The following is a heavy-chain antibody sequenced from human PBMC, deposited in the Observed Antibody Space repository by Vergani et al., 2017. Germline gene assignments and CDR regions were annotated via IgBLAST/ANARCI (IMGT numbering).Heavy chain of an antibody. CDR3: ARLVDTAMVTNWFDP. CDR1: GGSISSYY. CDR2: IYYSGST. D-gene: IGHD5-18*01. Sequence: QVQLQESGPGLVKPSETLSLTCTVSGGSISSYYWSWIRQPPGKGLEWIGYIYYSGSTNYNPSLKSRVTISVDTSKNQFSLKLSSVTAADTAVYYCARLVDTAMVTNWFDPWGQGTLVTVSS. V-gene: IGHV4-59*01. J-gene: IGHJ5*02.